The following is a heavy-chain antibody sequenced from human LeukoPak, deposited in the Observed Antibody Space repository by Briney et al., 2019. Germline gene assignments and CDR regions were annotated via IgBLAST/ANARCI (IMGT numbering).Heavy chain of an antibody. V-gene: IGHV4-31*03. CDR2: IYYSGST. Sequence: SETLSLTCTVSGGSISSGGYYWSWIRQHPGKGLEWIGYIYYSGSTYYNPSLKSRVTISVDTSKNQFSLKLSSVTAADTAVYYCARLNVQTYYFDYWGQETLVTVSS. J-gene: IGHJ4*02. D-gene: IGHD1-1*01. CDR3: ARLNVQTYYFDY. CDR1: GGSISSGGYY.